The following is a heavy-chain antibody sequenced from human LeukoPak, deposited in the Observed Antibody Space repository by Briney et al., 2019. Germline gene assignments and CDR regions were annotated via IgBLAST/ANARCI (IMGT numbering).Heavy chain of an antibody. CDR3: ARGGRWLQLVDY. J-gene: IGHJ4*02. Sequence: GGSVRLSCVGSGFTFSSYERNWVGQAPGKGVEGVSYISSSGSNIYYAYSVKGRFTISRDNAKNSLYLQMSSLGAEDTAVYYCARGGRWLQLVDYWGQGTLVTVSS. V-gene: IGHV3-48*03. CDR1: GFTFSSYE. D-gene: IGHD5-24*01. CDR2: ISSSGSNI.